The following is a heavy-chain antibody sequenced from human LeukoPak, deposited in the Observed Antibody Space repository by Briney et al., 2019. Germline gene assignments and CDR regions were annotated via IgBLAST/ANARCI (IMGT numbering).Heavy chain of an antibody. Sequence: GGSLRLSCAASGFTFSSYATTWVRQAPGKGLEWVSAITDSTYFADSVKGRFTISRDSSKNTVYLQMNSLRAEDTAVYYCARYCSGGRCYSGLDPWGQGALVTVSS. D-gene: IGHD2-15*01. CDR2: ITDST. V-gene: IGHV3-23*01. CDR1: GFTFSSYA. J-gene: IGHJ5*02. CDR3: ARYCSGGRCYSGLDP.